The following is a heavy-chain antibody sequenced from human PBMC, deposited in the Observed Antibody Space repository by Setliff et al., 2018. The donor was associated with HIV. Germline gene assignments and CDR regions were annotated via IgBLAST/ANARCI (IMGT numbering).Heavy chain of an antibody. CDR3: ARGVNFDY. V-gene: IGHV4-61*08. Sequence: PSETLSLTCTVSGGSISSGGYYWSWIRQHPGKGLEWIGYIYYSGSTNYNPSLTSRVTISVDTSRNQFSLKLTSVTAADTAIYYCARGVNFDYWGQGTQVTVSS. CDR2: IYYSGST. J-gene: IGHJ4*02. CDR1: GGSISSGGYY. D-gene: IGHD3-3*01.